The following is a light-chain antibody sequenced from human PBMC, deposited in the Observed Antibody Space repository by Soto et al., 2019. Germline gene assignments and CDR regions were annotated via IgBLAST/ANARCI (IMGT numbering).Light chain of an antibody. CDR3: CSYAGSYTFV. V-gene: IGLV2-11*01. CDR1: SSDVGGYEY. CDR2: DVS. J-gene: IGLJ1*01. Sequence: LTQPRSVSGSPGQSVTISCTGTSSDVGGYEYVSWYQQHPGKAPKLMIYDVSKRPSGVPDRFSGSKSGNTASLTISGLQAEDEADYYCCSYAGSYTFVFGTGTKVTVL.